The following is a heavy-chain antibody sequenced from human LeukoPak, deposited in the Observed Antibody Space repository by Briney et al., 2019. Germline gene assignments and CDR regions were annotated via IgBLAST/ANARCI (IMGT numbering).Heavy chain of an antibody. CDR1: GGSISSGGYS. CDR3: ASAGRANSSGYYYVFDY. Sequence: SQTLSLTCAVSGGSISSGGYSWSWIRQPPGKGLEWIGYIYHSGSTYYNPSLKSRVTISVDRSKNQFSLKLSSVTAADTAVYYCASAGRANSSGYYYVFDYWGQGTLVAVSS. J-gene: IGHJ4*02. V-gene: IGHV4-30-2*01. D-gene: IGHD3-22*01. CDR2: IYHSGST.